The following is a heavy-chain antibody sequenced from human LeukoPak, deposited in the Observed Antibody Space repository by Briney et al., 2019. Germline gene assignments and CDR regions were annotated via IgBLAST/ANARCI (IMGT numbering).Heavy chain of an antibody. Sequence: PGGSLRLSCAASGFIFSSYGMHWVRRAPGKGLEWVAFIRYDGSNKYYADSVKGRFTISRDNSKNTLYLQMNSLRAEDTAVYYCARDRTMVQGSAYYYYMDVWGKGTTVTVSS. D-gene: IGHD3-10*01. V-gene: IGHV3-30*02. CDR2: IRYDGSNK. CDR1: GFIFSSYG. CDR3: ARDRTMVQGSAYYYYMDV. J-gene: IGHJ6*03.